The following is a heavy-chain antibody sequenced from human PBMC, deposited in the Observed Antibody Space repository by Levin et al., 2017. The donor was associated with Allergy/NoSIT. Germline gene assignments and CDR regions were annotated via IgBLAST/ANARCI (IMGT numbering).Heavy chain of an antibody. J-gene: IGHJ3*02. CDR2: IKSKTDGGTT. D-gene: IGHD2-15*01. Sequence: GESLKISCAASGFTFSNAWMSWVRQAPGKGLEWVGRIKSKTDGGTTDYAAPVKGRFTISRDDSKNTLYLQMNSLKTEDTAVYYCTTAAPIVVVVAATPDDAFDIWGQGTMVTVSS. CDR3: TTAAPIVVVVAATPDDAFDI. CDR1: GFTFSNAW. V-gene: IGHV3-15*01.